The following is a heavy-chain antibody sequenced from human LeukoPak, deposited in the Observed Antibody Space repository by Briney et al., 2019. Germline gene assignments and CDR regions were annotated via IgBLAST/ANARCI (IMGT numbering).Heavy chain of an antibody. J-gene: IGHJ4*02. V-gene: IGHV3-53*01. CDR2: IYSGGST. CDR3: ASKIANDYGDYVWGY. D-gene: IGHD4-17*01. CDR1: RFTVSSNY. Sequence: PGGSLRLSCAASRFTVSSNYMSWVRQAPGKGLEWVSVIYSGGSTYYADSVKGRFTISRDNSKNTLYLQMNSLRAEDTAVYYCASKIANDYGDYVWGYWGQGTLVTVSS.